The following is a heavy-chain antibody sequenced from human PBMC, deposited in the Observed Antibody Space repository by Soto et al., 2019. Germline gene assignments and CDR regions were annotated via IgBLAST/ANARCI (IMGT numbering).Heavy chain of an antibody. CDR3: ARDLGASGSYYTDY. Sequence: ASVKVSCKASGYTFSSIGISWVRQAPGQGLEWMGWISPYKGNTHYAQGLQGRVTMTTDTSTSTAYMELRSLRSDDTAVYYCARDLGASGSYYTDYWGQGTLVTVSS. D-gene: IGHD3-10*01. V-gene: IGHV1-18*01. CDR1: GYTFSSIG. CDR2: ISPYKGNT. J-gene: IGHJ4*02.